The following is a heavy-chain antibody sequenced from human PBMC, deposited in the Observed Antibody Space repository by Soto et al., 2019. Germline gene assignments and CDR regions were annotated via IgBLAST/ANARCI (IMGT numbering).Heavy chain of an antibody. D-gene: IGHD1-7*01. CDR1: GGTFSSYA. J-gene: IGHJ6*02. CDR2: IIPIFGTA. V-gene: IGHV1-69*06. CDR3: ARSRGTTFSEYYYYGMDV. Sequence: SVKVSCKASGGTFSSYAISWVRQAPGQGLEWMGGIIPIFGTANYAQKFQGRVTITSADKSISTAYLQWSSLKASDTAMYYCARSRGTTFSEYYYYGMDVWGQGTTVTVSS.